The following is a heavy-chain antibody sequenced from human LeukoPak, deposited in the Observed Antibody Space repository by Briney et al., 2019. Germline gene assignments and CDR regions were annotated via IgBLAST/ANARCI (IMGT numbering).Heavy chain of an antibody. D-gene: IGHD1-7*01. J-gene: IGHJ4*02. CDR3: ARDLELGYFDY. CDR1: GYTFTSYG. Sequence: ASVKVSCKASGYTFTSYGVSWVRQAPGQGLEWMGWISAYNGNTNYAQKLQGRVTMTTDTSTGTAYMELRSLRSDDTAVYYCARDLELGYFDYWGQGTLVTVSS. V-gene: IGHV1-18*01. CDR2: ISAYNGNT.